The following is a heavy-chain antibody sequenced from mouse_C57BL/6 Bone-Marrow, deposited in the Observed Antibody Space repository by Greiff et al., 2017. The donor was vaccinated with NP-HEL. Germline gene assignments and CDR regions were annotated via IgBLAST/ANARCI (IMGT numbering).Heavy chain of an antibody. Sequence: EVQLVESGGGLVQSGRSLRLSCATSGFTFSDFYMEWVRQAPGKGLEWIAASRNKANDYTTEYSASVKGRFIVSRDTSQSILYLQMNALRAEDTAIYYCARDAAIYYGSSHWYFDVWGTGTTVTVSS. V-gene: IGHV7-1*01. J-gene: IGHJ1*03. CDR3: ARDAAIYYGSSHWYFDV. CDR2: SRNKANDYTT. CDR1: GFTFSDFY. D-gene: IGHD1-1*01.